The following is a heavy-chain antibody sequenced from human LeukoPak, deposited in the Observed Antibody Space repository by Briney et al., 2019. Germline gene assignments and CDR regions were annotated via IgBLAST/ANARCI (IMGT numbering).Heavy chain of an antibody. CDR1: GFTFSSYA. J-gene: IGHJ4*02. Sequence: GGSLRLSCAASGFTFSSYAMSWVRQAPGKGLEWVSAISGSGGSTYYADSAKGRFTISRDNSKNTLYLQMNSLRAEDTAVYYCAKDSGSSGFMDYWGQGTLVTVSS. CDR3: AKDSGSSGFMDY. D-gene: IGHD3-22*01. CDR2: ISGSGGST. V-gene: IGHV3-23*01.